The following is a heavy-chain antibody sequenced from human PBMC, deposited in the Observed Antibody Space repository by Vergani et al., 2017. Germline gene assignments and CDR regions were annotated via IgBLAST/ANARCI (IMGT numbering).Heavy chain of an antibody. CDR1: GFTFSSYW. D-gene: IGHD2-2*01. CDR2: INSDGSST. Sequence: EVQLVESGGGLVQPGGSLRLSCEASGFTFSSYWMHWVRQAPGKGLVWVSRINSDGSSTSYADSVKGRFTISRDNAKNTLYLQMNSLRAEDTAVYYCARDKRIGYCSSTSCSQGLDPWGQGTLVTVSS. CDR3: ARDKRIGYCSSTSCSQGLDP. J-gene: IGHJ5*02. V-gene: IGHV3-74*01.